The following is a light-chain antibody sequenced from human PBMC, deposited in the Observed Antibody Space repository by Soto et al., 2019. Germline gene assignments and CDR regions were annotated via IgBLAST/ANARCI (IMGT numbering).Light chain of an antibody. Sequence: DIQITQSPSSLSASVGYRVGIACLASQTISSWLAWYQQKPGKAPKLLIYKASTLKSGVPSRFSGSGSGTEFTLTISSLQPDDFATYYCQHYNSYSEAFGQGTKVDIK. J-gene: IGKJ1*01. V-gene: IGKV1-5*03. CDR3: QHYNSYSEA. CDR1: QTISSW. CDR2: KAS.